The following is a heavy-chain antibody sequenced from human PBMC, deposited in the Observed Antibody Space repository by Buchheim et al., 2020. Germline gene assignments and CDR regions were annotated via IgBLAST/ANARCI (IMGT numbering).Heavy chain of an antibody. CDR3: ARGDSSTWYNWLDP. Sequence: QLVESGGGLVQPGGSLRLSCAASGFTFRNYWMHWVRQPPGKGLVWVSRINGDESSTSYADSVKGRFTISRDNAKNTLYLQINSLRVEDTAVYYCARGDSSTWYNWLDPWGQGTL. J-gene: IGHJ5*02. V-gene: IGHV3-74*01. D-gene: IGHD2-2*01. CDR1: GFTFRNYW. CDR2: INGDESST.